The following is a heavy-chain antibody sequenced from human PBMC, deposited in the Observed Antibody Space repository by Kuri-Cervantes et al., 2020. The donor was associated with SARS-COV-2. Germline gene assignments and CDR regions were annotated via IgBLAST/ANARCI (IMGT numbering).Heavy chain of an antibody. CDR3: ARDSVAYSSSWYYDY. V-gene: IGHV3-66*01. CDR1: GFTVSSNY. Sequence: GESLKISCAASGFTVSSNYMSWVRQAPGKGLEWVSVIYSGGSTYYADSVKGRFTISRDNSKNTLYLPMNSLRAEDTAVYYCARDSVAYSSSWYYDYWGQGTLVTVSS. J-gene: IGHJ4*02. D-gene: IGHD6-13*01. CDR2: IYSGGST.